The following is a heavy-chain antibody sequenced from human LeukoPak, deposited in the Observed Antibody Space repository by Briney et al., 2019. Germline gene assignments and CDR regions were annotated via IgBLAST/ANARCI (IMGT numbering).Heavy chain of an antibody. D-gene: IGHD1-26*01. V-gene: IGHV3-48*01. CDR2: ISSSSSTI. Sequence: GGSLRLSCAASGFTFSSYSMNWARQAPGKGLEWVSYISSSSSTIYYADSVKGRFTISRDNAKNSLYLQMNSLRAEDTAVYYCARAYSGTYGLGYYYMDVWGKETTVTVSS. CDR3: ARAYSGTYGLGYYYMDV. CDR1: GFTFSSYS. J-gene: IGHJ6*03.